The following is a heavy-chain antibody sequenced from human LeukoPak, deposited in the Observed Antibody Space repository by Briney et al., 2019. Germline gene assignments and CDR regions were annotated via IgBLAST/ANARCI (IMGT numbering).Heavy chain of an antibody. CDR3: AKDSDSGWYGAFDI. Sequence: GGSLRLSCAASGFTFDDYAMHWVRQAPGKGLEWVSGISWNSGSIGYADSVKGRFTISGDNAKNSLYLQMNSLRAEDTALYYCAKDSDSGWYGAFDIWGQGTMVTVSS. CDR1: GFTFDDYA. CDR2: ISWNSGSI. V-gene: IGHV3-9*01. J-gene: IGHJ3*02. D-gene: IGHD6-19*01.